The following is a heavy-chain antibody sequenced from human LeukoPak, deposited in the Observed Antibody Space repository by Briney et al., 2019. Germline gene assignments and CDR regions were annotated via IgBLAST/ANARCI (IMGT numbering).Heavy chain of an antibody. CDR1: GFTFSSYA. Sequence: GGSLRLACAASGFTFSSYAMHWVRQAPGKGLEWVAVISYDGSNKYYADSVKGRFTISRDNSKNTLYLQMNSLRAEDTAVYYCARDRYGDYGDFDYWGQGTLVTVSS. CDR2: ISYDGSNK. CDR3: ARDRYGDYGDFDY. J-gene: IGHJ4*02. D-gene: IGHD4-17*01. V-gene: IGHV3-30*04.